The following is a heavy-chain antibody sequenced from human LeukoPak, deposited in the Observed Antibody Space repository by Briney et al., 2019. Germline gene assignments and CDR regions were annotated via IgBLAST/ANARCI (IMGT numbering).Heavy chain of an antibody. V-gene: IGHV4-34*01. D-gene: IGHD2-21*02. J-gene: IGHJ4*02. CDR1: GGSFSGYY. CDR3: ARGSVIVVVTANMGAYYFDY. CDR2: INHSGST. Sequence: SETLSLTCAVYGGSFSGYYWSWIRQPPGKGLEWIGEINHSGSTNYNPSLKSRVTISVDTSKNQSSLKLSSVTAADPAVYYCARGSVIVVVTANMGAYYFDYWGQGTLVTVSS.